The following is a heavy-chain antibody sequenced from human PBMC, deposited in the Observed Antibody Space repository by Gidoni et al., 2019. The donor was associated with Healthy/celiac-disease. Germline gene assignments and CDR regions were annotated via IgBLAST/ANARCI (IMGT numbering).Heavy chain of an antibody. J-gene: IGHJ3*02. CDR3: AKDQGDSSAHRGAFAI. Sequence: EVQLVESGGGLVQPGRSLRLSCAASGFTFDDSAMHWVRQAPGQGLEWVSGISWNSGSIGYADSVKGRFTISRDNAKNSLYLQMNSLRAEDTALYYCAKDQGDSSAHRGAFAIWGQGTMVTVSS. CDR1: GFTFDDSA. D-gene: IGHD3-22*01. V-gene: IGHV3-9*01. CDR2: ISWNSGSI.